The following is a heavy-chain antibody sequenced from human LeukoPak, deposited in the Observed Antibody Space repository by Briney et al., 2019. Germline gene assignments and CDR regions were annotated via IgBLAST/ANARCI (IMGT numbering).Heavy chain of an antibody. CDR2: INQDGSEK. J-gene: IGHJ4*02. V-gene: IGHV3-7*01. D-gene: IGHD3-10*01. CDR1: GFTFSTYW. Sequence: GGSLRLSCAASGFTFSTYWMSWVRQAPGKGLEWVANINQDGSEKYYVDSVRGRFTISRDNAKNSLCLQMNSLRVEDTAVYSCVRDMDRNSLPNYWGQGTLVTVSS. CDR3: VRDMDRNSLPNY.